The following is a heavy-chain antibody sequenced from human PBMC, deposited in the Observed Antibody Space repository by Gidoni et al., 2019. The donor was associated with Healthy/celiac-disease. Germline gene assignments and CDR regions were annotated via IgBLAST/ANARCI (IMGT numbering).Heavy chain of an antibody. V-gene: IGHV3-23*01. D-gene: IGHD3-3*01. CDR3: AKGGTYYDFWSTDY. J-gene: IGHJ4*02. Sequence: EVQLLESGGGLVQPGGSLRLSCAASGFPFSIYAMSWVRQAPGKGLEWGSAISGSGGSTYYADSVKGRFTISRDNSKNTLYLQMNSLRAEDTAVYYCAKGGTYYDFWSTDYWGQGTLVTVSS. CDR2: ISGSGGST. CDR1: GFPFSIYA.